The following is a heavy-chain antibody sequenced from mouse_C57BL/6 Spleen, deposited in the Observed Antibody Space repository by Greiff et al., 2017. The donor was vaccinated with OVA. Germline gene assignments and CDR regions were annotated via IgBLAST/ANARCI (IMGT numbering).Heavy chain of an antibody. V-gene: IGHV3-6*01. Sequence: EVQLVESGPGLVKPSQSLSLTCSVTGYSITSGYYWNWIRQFPGNKLEWMGYISYDGSNNYNPSLKNRISITRDTSKNQFFLKLNSVTTEDTATYYCARGDGSSCFAYWGQGTLVTVSA. D-gene: IGHD1-1*01. CDR3: ARGDGSSCFAY. CDR2: ISYDGSN. J-gene: IGHJ3*01. CDR1: GYSITSGYY.